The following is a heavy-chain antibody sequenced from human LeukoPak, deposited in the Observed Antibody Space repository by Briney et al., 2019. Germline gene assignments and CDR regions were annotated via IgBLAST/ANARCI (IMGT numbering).Heavy chain of an antibody. CDR2: ISSGGSTI. D-gene: IGHD3-22*01. CDR3: ARITVVITYFDY. Sequence: GGSLRLSCAASGFTFSSYEMTWVRQAPGKGLEWVSYISSGGSTIYYADSVKGRFTISRGNAKNSLYLQMNSLRAEDTAVYYCARITVVITYFDYWGQGTLVTVSS. CDR1: GFTFSSYE. J-gene: IGHJ4*02. V-gene: IGHV3-48*03.